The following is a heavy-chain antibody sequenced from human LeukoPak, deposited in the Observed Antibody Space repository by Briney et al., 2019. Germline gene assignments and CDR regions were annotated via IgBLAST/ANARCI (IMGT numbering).Heavy chain of an antibody. CDR1: GFSFSTYG. D-gene: IGHD3-10*01. J-gene: IGHJ4*02. CDR3: AKDRSAGVRASPMDY. Sequence: GGSLRLSCAASGFSFSTYGMHWVRQPPGKGLEWVAVITYDGYYKYYANSVKGPFTISSDNSKNTLYLQMNSLRAGDTAVYYCAKDRSAGVRASPMDYWGQGTLVTVSP. CDR2: ITYDGYYK. V-gene: IGHV3-30*18.